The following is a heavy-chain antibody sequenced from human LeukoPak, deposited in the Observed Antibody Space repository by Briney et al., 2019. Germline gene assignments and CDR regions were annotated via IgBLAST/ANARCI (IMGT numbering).Heavy chain of an antibody. CDR2: IYTSGST. CDR3: ARDTYYYDSSGYWPAFDI. J-gene: IGHJ3*02. V-gene: IGHV4-61*02. Sequence: SETLSLTCTVSGGSISSGDYYWSWIRQPAGKGLEWIGRIYTSGSTNYNPSLKSRVTLSVDTSKNQFSLNLGSVTAADTAVYYCARDTYYYDSSGYWPAFDIWGQGTMVTVSS. D-gene: IGHD3-22*01. CDR1: GGSISSGDYY.